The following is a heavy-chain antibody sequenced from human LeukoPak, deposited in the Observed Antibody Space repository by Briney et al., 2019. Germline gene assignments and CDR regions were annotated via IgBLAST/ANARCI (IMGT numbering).Heavy chain of an antibody. V-gene: IGHV3-9*01. CDR1: GFSFDDYA. D-gene: IGHD1-14*01. Sequence: GGSLRLSCAVSGFSFDDYAMHWVRQVPGKGLEWVSGISWNSGTIGYADSVKGRFTISRDNAKNSLYLQMNSLRAEDTAVYYCARARMDYYYYYMDVWGKGTTVTVSS. CDR3: ARARMDYYYYYMDV. J-gene: IGHJ6*03. CDR2: ISWNSGTI.